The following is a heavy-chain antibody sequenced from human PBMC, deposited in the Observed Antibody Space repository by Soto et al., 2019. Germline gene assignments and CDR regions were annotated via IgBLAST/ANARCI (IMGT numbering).Heavy chain of an antibody. CDR1: GFTFSSYW. J-gene: IGHJ6*03. CDR2: INSDGSST. D-gene: IGHD3-10*01. V-gene: IGHV3-74*01. CDR3: ARSSQYYNYYYYYMDV. Sequence: GGSLRLSCAASGFTFSSYWMHWVRQAPGKGLVWVSRINSDGSSTSYADSVKGRFTISRDNAKNTLYLQMNSLRAEDTAVYYCARSSQYYNYYYYYMDVWGEGTTVTVSS.